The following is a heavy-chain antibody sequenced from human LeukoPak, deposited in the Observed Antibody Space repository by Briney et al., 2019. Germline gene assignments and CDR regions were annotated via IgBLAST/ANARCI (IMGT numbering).Heavy chain of an antibody. V-gene: IGHV3-7*01. CDR1: GFRFSNHW. D-gene: IGHD3-16*01. J-gene: IGHJ6*02. CDR3: VRFGPDHDMGL. Sequence: GGSVRLSCAAAGFRFSNHWMTWVRQAPEKGLEWLARIKTDGSETYYTISRDNAKSSLYLQMNSLRVEDTAVYHCVRFGPDHDMGLWGQGTTVTVS. CDR2: IKTDGSET.